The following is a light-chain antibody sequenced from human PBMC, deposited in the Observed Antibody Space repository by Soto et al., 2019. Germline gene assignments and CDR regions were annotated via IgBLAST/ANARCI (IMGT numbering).Light chain of an antibody. V-gene: IGLV2-14*01. CDR2: DVS. CDR3: SSYTGSNTPVV. Sequence: QSVLTQPASVSGSPGQSITISCTGTNSDVGGYDYVSWYQQHPGKAPNLIIFDVSNRPSGVSNRFSGSKSGNSASLTISGLQAEDEADYYCSSYTGSNTPVVFGGGTKLTVL. CDR1: NSDVGGYDY. J-gene: IGLJ2*01.